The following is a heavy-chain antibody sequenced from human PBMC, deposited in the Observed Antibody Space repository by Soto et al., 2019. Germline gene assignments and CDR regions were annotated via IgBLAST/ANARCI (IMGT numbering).Heavy chain of an antibody. CDR3: ARDQLYSSSWFDY. V-gene: IGHV3-33*01. D-gene: IGHD6-13*01. CDR1: GFTFSSYG. CDR2: IWYDGSNK. J-gene: IGHJ4*02. Sequence: QVQLVESGGGVVQPGRSLRLSCAASGFTFSSYGMHWVRQAPGKGLEWVAVIWYDGSNKYYADSVKGRFTISRDNSKNTLDLQMNSLRAEDTAVYYCARDQLYSSSWFDYWGQGTLVTVSS.